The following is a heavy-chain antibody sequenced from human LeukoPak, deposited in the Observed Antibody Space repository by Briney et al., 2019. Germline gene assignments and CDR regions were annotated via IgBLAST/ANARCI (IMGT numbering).Heavy chain of an antibody. D-gene: IGHD3-16*02. J-gene: IGHJ4*02. CDR2: ISYDGTTK. CDR3: ARVDGYPNY. Sequence: GRSLRLSCAASGFTFDNFALHWVRQAPGKGLEWVALISYDGTTKFYADSVRGRFTISRDNSKNTLYLQMNSLRAEDTAVYYCARVDGYPNYWGQGTLVTVSS. CDR1: GFTFDNFA. V-gene: IGHV3-30*14.